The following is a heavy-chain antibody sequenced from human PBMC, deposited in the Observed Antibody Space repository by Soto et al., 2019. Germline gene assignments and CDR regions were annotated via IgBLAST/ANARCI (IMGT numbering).Heavy chain of an antibody. J-gene: IGHJ6*02. D-gene: IGHD6-19*01. Sequence: PGGSLRLSCAASGFTISSYSMNWVRQAPGKGLEWVSSISSSSSYIYYADSVKGRFTISRDNAKNSLYLQMNSLRAEDTAVYYCARDRGIAVAGAPYYYYYGMDVWGQGTTVTSP. CDR2: ISSSSSYI. CDR1: GFTISSYS. CDR3: ARDRGIAVAGAPYYYYYGMDV. V-gene: IGHV3-21*01.